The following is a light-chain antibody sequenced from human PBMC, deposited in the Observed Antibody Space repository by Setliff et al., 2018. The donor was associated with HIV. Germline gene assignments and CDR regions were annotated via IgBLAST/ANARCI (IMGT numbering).Light chain of an antibody. Sequence: QSALTQPASLSGSPGQSITISCTETGSDVAGYTYVSWYQQHPGKAPKLIIYDVGKRPSGVSNRFSGSKSGNTASLTISGLQAEDEADYYCSSYTSSNTFEVFATGTKVTVL. CDR1: GSDVAGYTY. CDR3: SSYTSSNTFEV. V-gene: IGLV2-14*01. J-gene: IGLJ1*01. CDR2: DVG.